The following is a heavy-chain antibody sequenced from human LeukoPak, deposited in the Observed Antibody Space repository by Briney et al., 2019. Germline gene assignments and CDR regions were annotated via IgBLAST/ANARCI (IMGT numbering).Heavy chain of an antibody. J-gene: IGHJ3*02. V-gene: IGHV4-34*01. CDR1: GGSFSGYY. CDR2: INHSGST. CDR3: ARGAKQLRRARHAFDI. Sequence: SETLSLTCAVYGGSFSGYYWSWIRQPPGKGLEWIGEINHSGSTNYNPSLQSRVTISVDTSKNQFSLKLSSVTAADTAVYYCARGAKQLRRARHAFDIWGQGTMVTVSS. D-gene: IGHD5-12*01.